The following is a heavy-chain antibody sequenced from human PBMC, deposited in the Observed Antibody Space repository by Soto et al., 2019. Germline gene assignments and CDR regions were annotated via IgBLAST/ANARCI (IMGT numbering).Heavy chain of an antibody. Sequence: QLQLEESGPGLVKPSETLSLTCSVSGGSISSNSHYWGWIRQAPGQGLEWIGSGYPSGNTYSTPSISNRVAVSVATSTYQITLRVKFVAAAATDVYFCARHARQNEFGLWGQGTPGSVST. CDR2: GYPSGNT. J-gene: IGHJ4*02. D-gene: IGHD3-16*01. CDR3: ARHARQNEFGL. CDR1: GGSISSNSHY. V-gene: IGHV4-39*01.